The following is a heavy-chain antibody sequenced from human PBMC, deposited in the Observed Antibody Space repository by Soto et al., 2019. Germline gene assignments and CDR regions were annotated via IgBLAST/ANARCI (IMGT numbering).Heavy chain of an antibody. V-gene: IGHV3-53*01. D-gene: IGHD5-18*01. Sequence: GGSLRLSCAASGFTVRTNYMSWVRQAPGKGLEWVSVIYSGGSRYYAESVEGRFTISRDISKNSLYLQMNSLRAEDTAVYYCVRTGYGKHYFEYWGQGALVTVSS. CDR3: VRTGYGKHYFEY. CDR2: IYSGGSR. CDR1: GFTVRTNY. J-gene: IGHJ4*02.